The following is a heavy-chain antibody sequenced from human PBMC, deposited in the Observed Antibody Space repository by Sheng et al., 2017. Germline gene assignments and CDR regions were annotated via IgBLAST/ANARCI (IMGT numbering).Heavy chain of an antibody. J-gene: IGHJ3*02. D-gene: IGHD2-15*01. CDR2: ISWNSGSI. CDR1: GFTFDDYA. Sequence: CAASGFTFDDYAMHWVRQAPGKGLEWVSGISWNSGSIGYADSVKGRFTISRDNAKNSLYLQMNSLRAEDTAVYYCARTLEDIVVVVAASDAFDIWGQGTMVTVSS. V-gene: IGHV3-9*01. CDR3: ARTLEDIVVVVAASDAFDI.